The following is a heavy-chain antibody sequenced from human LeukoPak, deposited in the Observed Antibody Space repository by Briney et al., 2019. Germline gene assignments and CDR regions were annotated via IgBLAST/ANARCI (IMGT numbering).Heavy chain of an antibody. CDR3: AKGTKPVMTIPDY. V-gene: IGHV3-7*03. CDR2: IKQDGSEK. CDR1: GFTFSRYW. D-gene: IGHD1/OR15-1a*01. J-gene: IGHJ4*02. Sequence: TGGSLRLSCAASGFTFSRYWMSWVRQVPRKGLEWVANIKQDGSEKYYVDSVKGRFTISRGNAKNSLFLQKNSLRAEDTAMYYCAKGTKPVMTIPDYWGQGILVTVSS.